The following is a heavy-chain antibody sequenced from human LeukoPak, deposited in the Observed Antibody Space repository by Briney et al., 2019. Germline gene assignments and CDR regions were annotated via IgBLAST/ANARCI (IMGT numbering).Heavy chain of an antibody. D-gene: IGHD1-26*01. J-gene: IGHJ4*02. CDR2: IIPIFGTA. CDR1: GGTFSSYA. CDR3: AREEYSGSPFDY. Sequence: ASVKVSCKASGGTFSSYAISWVRQAPGRGLEWMGGIIPIFGTANYAQKFQGRVTITTDESTSTAYMELSSLRSEDTAVYYCAREEYSGSPFDYWGQGTLVTVSS. V-gene: IGHV1-69*05.